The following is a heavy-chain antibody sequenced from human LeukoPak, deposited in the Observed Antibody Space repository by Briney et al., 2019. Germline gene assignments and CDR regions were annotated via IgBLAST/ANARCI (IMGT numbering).Heavy chain of an antibody. CDR2: MYGGGPT. CDR3: ARVSSDWYPAFDI. CDR1: GFIVSSNY. Sequence: GGSLRLSCAASGFIVSSNYMSWVRQAPGKGLEWVSVMYGGGPTYYADSVKGRFTISRDNSKDTLYLQMSSLRAEDTALYYCARVSSDWYPAFDIWGQGTMVIVSS. J-gene: IGHJ3*02. D-gene: IGHD6-19*01. V-gene: IGHV3-53*01.